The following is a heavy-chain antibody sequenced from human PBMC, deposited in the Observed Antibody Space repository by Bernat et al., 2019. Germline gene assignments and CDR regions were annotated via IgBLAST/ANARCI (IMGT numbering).Heavy chain of an antibody. Sequence: QVQLVESGGGVVQPGGSLRLSCAASGFTFSSYGMHWVRQAPGKGLEWVAVLSYDGSNKYYADSVKGRFTISRDNSKNTLYLQMNSLRAEDTAVYYCARDIEYNWNWFDPWGQGTLVTVSS. CDR2: LSYDGSNK. J-gene: IGHJ5*02. CDR3: ARDIEYNWNWFDP. D-gene: IGHD1-20*01. CDR1: GFTFSSYG. V-gene: IGHV3-30*19.